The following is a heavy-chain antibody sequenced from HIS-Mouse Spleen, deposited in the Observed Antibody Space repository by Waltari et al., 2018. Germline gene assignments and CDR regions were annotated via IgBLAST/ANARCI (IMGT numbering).Heavy chain of an antibody. CDR2: IYHSVST. Sequence: QVQLQESGPGLVKPSETLSLTCTVSGYSISSGYYWGWIRRPPGKGLEWIGSIYHSVSTYYNPSLKSGVTISVDTAKHQFFLKLSSVTAADTAVYYCARVKTWGQGTLVTVSS. CDR1: GYSISSGYY. CDR3: ARVKT. J-gene: IGHJ5*02. V-gene: IGHV4-38-2*02.